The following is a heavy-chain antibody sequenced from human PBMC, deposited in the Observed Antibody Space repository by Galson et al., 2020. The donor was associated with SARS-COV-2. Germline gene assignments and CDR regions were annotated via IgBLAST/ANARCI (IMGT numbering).Heavy chain of an antibody. CDR2: IYHSGST. CDR3: ARGTDRSTRVYTPRYFDY. D-gene: IGHD1-1*01. Sequence: SETLSLTCAVSGGSISSSNWWSWVRQPPGKGLEWIGEIYHSGSTNYNPSLKSRVTISVDKSKNQFSLKLSSVTAADTAVYYCARGTDRSTRVYTPRYFDYWGQGTLVTVSS. J-gene: IGHJ4*02. V-gene: IGHV4-4*02. CDR1: GGSISSSNW.